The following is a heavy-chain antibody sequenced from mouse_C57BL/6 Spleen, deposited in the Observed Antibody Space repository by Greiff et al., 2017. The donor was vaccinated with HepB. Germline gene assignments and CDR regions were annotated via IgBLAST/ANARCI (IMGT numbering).Heavy chain of an antibody. CDR3: AKGGTVEWFAY. CDR2: INPSSGYT. CDR1: GYTFTSYT. D-gene: IGHD1-1*01. J-gene: IGHJ3*01. Sequence: QVQLKESGAELARPGASVKMSCKASGYTFTSYTMHWVKQRPGQGLEWIGYINPSSGYTKYNQKFKDKATLTADKSSSTAYMQLSSLTSEDSAVYYCAKGGTVEWFAYWGQGTLVTVS. V-gene: IGHV1-4*01.